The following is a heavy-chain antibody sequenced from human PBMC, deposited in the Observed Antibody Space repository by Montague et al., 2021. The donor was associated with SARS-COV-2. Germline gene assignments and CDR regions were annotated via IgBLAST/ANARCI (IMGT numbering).Heavy chain of an antibody. J-gene: IGHJ5*02. Sequence: GSNNYNPSLKSRVTISVDMSKNQFSLKLSSVTVADTAVYYCARGVASSEGNWFDPWGQGPLVTVSS. V-gene: IGHV4-59*09. CDR3: ARGVASSEGNWFDP. CDR2: GSN. D-gene: IGHD6-13*01.